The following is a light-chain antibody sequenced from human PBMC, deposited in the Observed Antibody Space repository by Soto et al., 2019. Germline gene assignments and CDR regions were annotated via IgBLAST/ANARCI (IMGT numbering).Light chain of an antibody. CDR2: DAS. CDR3: QQYYKWWT. J-gene: IGKJ1*01. Sequence: EIVLTQSPGTLSLSPGERATLSCRASQSVSSNLAWYQQKPGQAPRLLIYDASTRATGIPARFSGSGSGTEFTLTISSLQSEDFAVYYCQQYYKWWTFGQGTKVDIK. CDR1: QSVSSN. V-gene: IGKV3-15*01.